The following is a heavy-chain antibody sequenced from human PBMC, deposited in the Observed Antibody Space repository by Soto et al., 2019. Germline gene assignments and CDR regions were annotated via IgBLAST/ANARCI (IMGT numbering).Heavy chain of an antibody. CDR2: IYPSDSDT. CDR1: GYIFTTYW. D-gene: IGHD3-16*01. CDR3: VRNRGADY. J-gene: IGHJ4*02. Sequence: GESLKISCKASGYIFTTYWIGWVRQMPGKGLEWMGIIYPSDSDTIYNPSFQGQVTISADTSISTAYLQWNTLKASDTTLYYCVRNRGADYWGQGTLVTVAS. V-gene: IGHV5-51*01.